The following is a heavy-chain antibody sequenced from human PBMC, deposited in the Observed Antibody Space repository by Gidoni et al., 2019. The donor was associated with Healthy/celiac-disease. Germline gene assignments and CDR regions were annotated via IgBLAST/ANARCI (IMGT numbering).Heavy chain of an antibody. D-gene: IGHD6-19*01. V-gene: IGHV3-23*01. CDR1: GSTFSSYA. CDR3: AKCNSWEWLAYYFDY. J-gene: IGHJ4*02. CDR2: ISGSGGST. Sequence: EVQLLESGGGLVQPGGSLRLSCAASGSTFSSYAMSWVRQAPGKGLEWVSAISGSGGSTYYADSVKGRFTISRDNSKNTLYLQMNSLRAEDTAVYYCAKCNSWEWLAYYFDYWGQGTLVTVSS.